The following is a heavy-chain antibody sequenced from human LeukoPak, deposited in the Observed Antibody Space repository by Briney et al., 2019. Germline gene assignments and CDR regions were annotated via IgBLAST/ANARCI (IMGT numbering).Heavy chain of an antibody. Sequence: TSETLSLTCTVSGGSISSSSYYWGWIRLPPGQGLEWIGSMYYSGSTYYNPSLKSRVTISVDTSKNQFSLKLSSVTAADTAVYYCARHSYYYDSSGYPYYFDYWGQGTLVTVSS. J-gene: IGHJ4*02. V-gene: IGHV4-39*01. CDR1: GGSISSSSYY. CDR3: ARHSYYYDSSGYPYYFDY. CDR2: MYYSGST. D-gene: IGHD3-22*01.